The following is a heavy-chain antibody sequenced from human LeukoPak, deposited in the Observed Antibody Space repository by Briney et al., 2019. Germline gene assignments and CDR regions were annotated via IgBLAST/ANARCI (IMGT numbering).Heavy chain of an antibody. J-gene: IGHJ5*02. Sequence: PSETLSLTCAVYGGSFSGYYWSWIRQPPGKGLEWIGEINHSGSTNYNPSLKSRVTISVDTSKNQFSLKLSSVTAADTAVYYCANQYYDFWSGYRDNWFDPWGQGTLVTVSS. CDR2: INHSGST. CDR1: GGSFSGYY. V-gene: IGHV4-34*01. CDR3: ANQYYDFWSGYRDNWFDP. D-gene: IGHD3-3*01.